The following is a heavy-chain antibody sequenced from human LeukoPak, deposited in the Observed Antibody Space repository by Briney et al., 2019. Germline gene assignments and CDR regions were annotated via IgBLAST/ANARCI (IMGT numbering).Heavy chain of an antibody. D-gene: IGHD2-21*02. V-gene: IGHV3-21*01. J-gene: IGHJ4*02. CDR3: ARDGRCGGDCYAS. Sequence: GGSLRLSSAPSGLSFSSYTMNWDRQAPRKGVEWGSIISSSSSYIYCADSVNGRFTISRDNAKSALYLQMNSLRVEDTAVYYCARDGRCGGDCYASWGQGTLVTVSS. CDR1: GLSFSSYT. CDR2: ISSSSSYI.